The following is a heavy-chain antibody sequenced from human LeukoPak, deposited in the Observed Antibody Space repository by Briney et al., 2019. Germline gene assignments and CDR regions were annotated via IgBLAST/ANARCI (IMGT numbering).Heavy chain of an antibody. J-gene: IGHJ4*02. CDR1: GFTFSSYS. V-gene: IGHV3-21*01. Sequence: GGSLRLSCAASGFTFSSYSMNWVRQAPGKGLEWVSSISSSSSYIYYADSVKGRFTISRDNAKNSLYLQMNSLRAEDTAVYYCARDPPRGSCIDYWGQGTLVTVSS. CDR3: ARDPPRGSCIDY. D-gene: IGHD2-15*01. CDR2: ISSSSSYI.